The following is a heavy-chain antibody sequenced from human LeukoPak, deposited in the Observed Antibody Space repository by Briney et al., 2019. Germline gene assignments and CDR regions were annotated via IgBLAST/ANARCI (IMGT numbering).Heavy chain of an antibody. CDR3: ARDQPDIAMSGAYHYYYMDV. CDR2: ISRSGNTI. D-gene: IGHD5-18*01. V-gene: IGHV3-11*04. Sequence: TGGSLRLSCAASGFTFSDYYMSWIRQAPGKGLEWVSYISRSGNTIYYAASVTGRFTISRDNAKNSLYLQMNSLRAEDTAVYYCARDQPDIAMSGAYHYYYMDVWGKGTTVTVSS. CDR1: GFTFSDYY. J-gene: IGHJ6*03.